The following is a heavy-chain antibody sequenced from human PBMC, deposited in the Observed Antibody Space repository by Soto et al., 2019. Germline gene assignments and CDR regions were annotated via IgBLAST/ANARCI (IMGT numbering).Heavy chain of an antibody. D-gene: IGHD1-26*01. CDR2: IYWDDDK. CDR1: GFSLSTGGVS. V-gene: IGHV2-5*02. CDR3: SHLGHPVGDWYFDL. J-gene: IGHJ2*01. Sequence: QITLKESGPPLVKPTQTLTLTCTFSGFSLSTGGVSVGWIRQPPGKALEWLALIYWDDDKRYNPSLKNRLSITKDTSKNQVILSMTNMDPVDTATYFWSHLGHPVGDWYFDLWGRGTLVTVSS.